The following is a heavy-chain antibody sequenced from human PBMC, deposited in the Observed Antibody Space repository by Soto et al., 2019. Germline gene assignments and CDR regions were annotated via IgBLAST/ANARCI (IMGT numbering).Heavy chain of an antibody. D-gene: IGHD5-18*01. CDR2: VYYSGST. CDR1: GGSICSSSYY. V-gene: IGHV4-39*01. CDR3: ARQEGYRAVCHGF. J-gene: IGHJ4*02. Sequence: QVQLQESGPGLVKPSETLSLTCAVSGGSICSSSYYWGWIRQAPGKGLEWIGSVYYSGSTLYNPSLNRRGTISLDTAQNQFSLQLNSVTPADTAIYYCARQEGYRAVCHGFWGRGILVTVSS.